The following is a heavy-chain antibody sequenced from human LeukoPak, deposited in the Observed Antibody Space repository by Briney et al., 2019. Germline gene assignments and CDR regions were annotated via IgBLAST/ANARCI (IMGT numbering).Heavy chain of an antibody. V-gene: IGHV1-46*01. CDR2: INPSGGST. Sequence: ASVKVSCKASGYTFTSKYMHWVRQAPGQGLEWMGVINPSGGSTSYAQKFQGRVTMTRDTSTSTVYMELSSLRSEDTAMYYCASEPPSAYGSGWYPNYYFDYWGQGTLVTVSS. J-gene: IGHJ4*02. CDR1: GYTFTSKY. D-gene: IGHD6-19*01. CDR3: ASEPPSAYGSGWYPNYYFDY.